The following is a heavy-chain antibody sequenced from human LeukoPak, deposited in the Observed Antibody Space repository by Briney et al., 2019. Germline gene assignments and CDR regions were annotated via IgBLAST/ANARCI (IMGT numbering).Heavy chain of an antibody. Sequence: GRSLRLSCAASGFTFSSYGMHWVRQAPGKGLEWVAVISYDGSNKYYADSVKGRFTISRDNSKNTLYLQMNSLRAEDTAVYYCAKDQGGGPKLYCGGDCYNEASDYWGQGTLVTVSS. CDR3: AKDQGGGPKLYCGGDCYNEASDY. CDR1: GFTFSSYG. D-gene: IGHD2-21*02. V-gene: IGHV3-30*18. J-gene: IGHJ4*02. CDR2: ISYDGSNK.